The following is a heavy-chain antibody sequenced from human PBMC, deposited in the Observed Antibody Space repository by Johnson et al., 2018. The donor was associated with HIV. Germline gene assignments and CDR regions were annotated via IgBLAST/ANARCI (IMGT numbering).Heavy chain of an antibody. CDR3: ARDPFTPAGSDAFDI. J-gene: IGHJ3*02. CDR1: GFTVSSNY. CDR2: IYSGGGT. D-gene: IGHD2-15*01. Sequence: VHLVESGGGVVQPGGSLRLSCAASGFTVSSNYMSWVRQAPGKGLEWVAVIYSGGGTYHTDSVKGRFTISRDNSKNTVYLQINNLRAEDTAVYFCARDPFTPAGSDAFDIWGQGTMVTVSS. V-gene: IGHV3-66*01.